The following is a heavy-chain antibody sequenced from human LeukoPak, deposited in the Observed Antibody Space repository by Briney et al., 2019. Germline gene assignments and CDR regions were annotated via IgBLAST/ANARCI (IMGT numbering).Heavy chain of an antibody. CDR2: VSGSGGST. CDR3: AKRVGSSGWPYDC. J-gene: IGHJ4*02. V-gene: IGHV3-23*01. D-gene: IGHD6-19*01. CDR1: GFTFRRYF. Sequence: LSYPASGFTFRRYFLMWVGQAPGKGLHGVALVSGSGGSTYYADFVKGRFTIYSENSKNTLYVQMTSMRADDTAVYHCAKRVGSSGWPYDCWGQGTLVTVSS.